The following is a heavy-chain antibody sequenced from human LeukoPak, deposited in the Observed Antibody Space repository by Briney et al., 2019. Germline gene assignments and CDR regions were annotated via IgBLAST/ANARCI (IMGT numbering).Heavy chain of an antibody. CDR3: ARRDIVVVPAASRFDY. Sequence: SETLSLTCAVYGGSFSGYYWSWIRQPPGKGLEWIGEINHSGSTNYNPSLKSRVTISVDTSKNQFSLKPSSVTAADTAVYYCARRDIVVVPAASRFDYWGQGTLVTVSS. CDR1: GGSFSGYY. J-gene: IGHJ4*02. V-gene: IGHV4-34*01. CDR2: INHSGST. D-gene: IGHD2-2*01.